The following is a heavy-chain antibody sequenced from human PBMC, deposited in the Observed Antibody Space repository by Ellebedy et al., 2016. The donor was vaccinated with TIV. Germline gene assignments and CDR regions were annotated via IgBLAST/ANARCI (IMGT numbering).Heavy chain of an antibody. CDR1: GFTFSSDS. J-gene: IGHJ4*02. CDR3: MKPFWSGYSGTPHY. V-gene: IGHV3-7*01. Sequence: PGGSLRLSCTASGFTFSSDSMSWVRQAPGKGLEWVANIKQDGSEKYYVDSVKGRFTISRDNSKNTLYLQMNSLRVEDTDMYYCMKPFWSGYSGTPHYWGQGTLVIVSS. D-gene: IGHD3-3*01. CDR2: IKQDGSEK.